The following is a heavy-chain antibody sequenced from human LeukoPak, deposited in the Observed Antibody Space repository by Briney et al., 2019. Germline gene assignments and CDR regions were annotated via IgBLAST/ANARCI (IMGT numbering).Heavy chain of an antibody. V-gene: IGHV3-15*05. D-gene: IGHD5-12*01. CDR2: IKSKTDGGTT. J-gene: IGHJ5*02. CDR3: STEGGGYRVPTAGWFDP. CDR1: GFTFTNAW. Sequence: KSGGSLRLSCAASGFTFTNAWMSWVRQAPGKGLEWVGLIKSKTDGGTTDYAAPVKDRFTISRDDSKNTLYLQMNSLKTEDTAVYYCSTEGGGYRVPTAGWFDPRGQGTLVTVSS.